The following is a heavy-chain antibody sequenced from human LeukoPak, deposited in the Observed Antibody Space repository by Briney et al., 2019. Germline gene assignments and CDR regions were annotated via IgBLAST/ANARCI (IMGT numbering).Heavy chain of an antibody. CDR1: GFTFSSYS. CDR3: ARVLTPHIVVVTALDY. D-gene: IGHD2-21*02. J-gene: IGHJ4*02. Sequence: GGSLRLSCAASGFTFSSYSMNWVRQAPGKGLEWVSSISSSSSYIYYADSVKGRFTISRDNAKNSLYLQMNSLRAEDTAVYYCARVLTPHIVVVTALDYWGQGTLVTVS. CDR2: ISSSSSYI. V-gene: IGHV3-21*01.